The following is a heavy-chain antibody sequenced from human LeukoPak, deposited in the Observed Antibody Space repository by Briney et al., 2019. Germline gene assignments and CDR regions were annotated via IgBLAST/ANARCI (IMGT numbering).Heavy chain of an antibody. CDR3: ARSLGQWNDLDY. Sequence: ASVTVSCTASGYPFTHYGITWVRQAPGQGLEWLGWISGYNGNTYYAQRVQGRVTMTTDTPSSTGYLELRSLRSDDTAVYYCARSLGQWNDLDYWGQGTMVIVSS. J-gene: IGHJ4*02. CDR2: ISGYNGNT. V-gene: IGHV1-18*01. CDR1: GYPFTHYG. D-gene: IGHD1-1*01.